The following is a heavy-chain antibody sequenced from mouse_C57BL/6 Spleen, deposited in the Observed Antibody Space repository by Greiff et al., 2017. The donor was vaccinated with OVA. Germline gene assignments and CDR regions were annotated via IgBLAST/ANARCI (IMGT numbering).Heavy chain of an antibody. V-gene: IGHV1-55*01. CDR3: ARTHYYGSSYDYAMDY. D-gene: IGHD1-1*01. Sequence: QVQLQQPGAELVKPGASVKMSCKASGYTFTSYWITWVKQRPGQGLEWIGEIYPGSGSTNYNEKFKSKATLTVDTSSSTASMQLSSLTSEDSAVYYGARTHYYGSSYDYAMDYWGQGTSVTVSA. J-gene: IGHJ4*01. CDR1: GYTFTSYW. CDR2: IYPGSGST.